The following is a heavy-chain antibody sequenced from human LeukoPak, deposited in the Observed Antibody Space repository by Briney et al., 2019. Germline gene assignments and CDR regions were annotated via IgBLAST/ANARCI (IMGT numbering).Heavy chain of an antibody. D-gene: IGHD5-12*01. J-gene: IGHJ4*02. CDR1: GFTFSTYG. CDR3: AREASGYDFDY. Sequence: GGSLRLSCAASGFTFSTYGMHGVRQAPGKGLEWVTVIANDGSIKYYADSVKGRFTISRDNSKNTLYLQMNRLTTEDTAVYYCAREASGYDFDYWGQGTLVTVSA. V-gene: IGHV3-30*03. CDR2: IANDGSIK.